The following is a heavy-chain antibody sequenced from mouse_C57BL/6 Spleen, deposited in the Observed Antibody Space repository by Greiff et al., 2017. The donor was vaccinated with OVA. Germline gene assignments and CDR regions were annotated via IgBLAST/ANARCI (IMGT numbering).Heavy chain of an antibody. CDR2: INPNNGGT. Sequence: EVQLQQSGPELVKPGASVKMSCKASGYTFTDYNMHWVKQSHGKSLEWIGYINPNNGGTSYNQKFKGKATLTVNKSSSTAYMELRSLTSEDSAVYYCARGGYYVWYFDVWGTGTTVTVSS. J-gene: IGHJ1*03. CDR3: ARGGYYVWYFDV. V-gene: IGHV1-22*01. D-gene: IGHD2-3*01. CDR1: GYTFTDYN.